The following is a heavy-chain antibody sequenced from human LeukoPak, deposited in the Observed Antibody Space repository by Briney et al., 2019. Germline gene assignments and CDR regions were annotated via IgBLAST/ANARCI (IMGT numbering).Heavy chain of an antibody. CDR3: ARGHSYGNVGY. Sequence: ASVKVSCKASGYTFTGYYIHWVRQAPGQGLEWMGWINPKYADTNYAQKFQGRVTMTSDTSVSTAYMELTRLRSDDTALYYCARGHSYGNVGYWGQGTLVTVSS. D-gene: IGHD5-18*01. CDR2: INPKYADT. J-gene: IGHJ4*02. CDR1: GYTFTGYY. V-gene: IGHV1-2*02.